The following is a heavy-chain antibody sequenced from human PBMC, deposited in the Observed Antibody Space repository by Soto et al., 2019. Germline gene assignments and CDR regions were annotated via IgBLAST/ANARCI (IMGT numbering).Heavy chain of an antibody. Sequence: QVHLVESGGGVVQPGSSLTLSCAASGFTFSDYGMHWVRQAPGKGLELVALIWHDGTNEYYADSVKGRFTISRDNSKNTLSLQMNSLRAEDTAVYYCAGINYDIFTGYFSDYWGQGTLVTVSS. D-gene: IGHD3-9*01. CDR2: IWHDGTNE. J-gene: IGHJ4*02. CDR1: GFTFSDYG. CDR3: AGINYDIFTGYFSDY. V-gene: IGHV3-33*01.